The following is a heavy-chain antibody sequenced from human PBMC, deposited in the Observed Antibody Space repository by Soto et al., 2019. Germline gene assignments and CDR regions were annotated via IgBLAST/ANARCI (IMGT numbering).Heavy chain of an antibody. V-gene: IGHV3-64*01. CDR3: ARADYDFWSGYYVYYYYYYMDV. Sequence: LSCAVSGFTFSSYAMHWVRQAPGRGLEYVSAISSNGGSTYYANSVKGRFTISRDNSKNTLYLQMGSLRADDMAVYYCARADYDFWSGYYVYYYYYYMDVWGKGTTVTVSS. CDR1: GFTFSSYA. CDR2: ISSNGGST. J-gene: IGHJ6*03. D-gene: IGHD3-3*01.